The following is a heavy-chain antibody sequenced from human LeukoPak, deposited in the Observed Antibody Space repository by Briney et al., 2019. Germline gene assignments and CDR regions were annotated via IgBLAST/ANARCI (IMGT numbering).Heavy chain of an antibody. V-gene: IGHV3-30*02. D-gene: IGHD2-8*01. CDR2: IRYDGSNK. Sequence: GRSLRLSCAASGFTFSSYGMHWVRQAPGKGLEWVAFIRYDGSNKYYADSVKGRFTISRDNSKNTLYLQMNSLRAEDTAVYYCAKDRGVYAIFDYWGQGTLVTVSS. CDR3: AKDRGVYAIFDY. CDR1: GFTFSSYG. J-gene: IGHJ4*02.